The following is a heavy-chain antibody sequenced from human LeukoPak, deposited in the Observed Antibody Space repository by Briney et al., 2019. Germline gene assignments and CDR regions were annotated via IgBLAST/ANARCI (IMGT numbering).Heavy chain of an antibody. V-gene: IGHV4-30-4*01. CDR2: IYYSGST. D-gene: IGHD3-22*01. J-gene: IGHJ4*02. Sequence: PSQTLSLTCTVSGGSISSGDYYWSWIRQPPGKGLEWIGYIYYSGSTYYNPSLKSRVTISVDTSKNQFSLKQSSVTAADTAVYYCAREGSSYYDSSGYYRVAGRIDYWGQGTLVTVSS. CDR3: AREGSSYYDSSGYYRVAGRIDY. CDR1: GGSISSGDYY.